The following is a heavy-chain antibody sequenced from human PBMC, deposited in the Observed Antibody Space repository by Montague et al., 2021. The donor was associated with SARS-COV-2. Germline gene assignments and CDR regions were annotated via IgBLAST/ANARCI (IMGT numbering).Heavy chain of an antibody. V-gene: IGHV5-10-1*01. CDR1: GYDFTRYW. CDR2: INPADSQT. D-gene: IGHD2-21*02. CDR3: ARSQHCGSDCYFAY. Sequence: QSGAEVKKSGESLRISCRGSGYDFTRYWISWVRQMPGKGLEWMGRINPADSQTNYSPSFQGQVTISVDKSITTAYLQWSSLKPSDTAIYYCARSQHCGSDCYFAYWGQGSLVTDSS. J-gene: IGHJ4*02.